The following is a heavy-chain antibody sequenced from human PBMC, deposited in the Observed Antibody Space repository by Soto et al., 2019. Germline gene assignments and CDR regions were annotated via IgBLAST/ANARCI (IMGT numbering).Heavy chain of an antibody. CDR3: ARGGYSSCLFDY. V-gene: IGHV4-59*01. CDR1: GGSISTSY. D-gene: IGHD6-13*01. CDR2: IHYSGTT. Sequence: QVQLQESGPGLVKPSETLSLSCTVSGGSISTSYWSWIRQPPGKGLEWIAFIHYSGTTNYNPSLEGRVTISLDTSKNQFSLKLNSVTAADTAMYYCARGGYSSCLFDYWGQGILVTVSS. J-gene: IGHJ4*02.